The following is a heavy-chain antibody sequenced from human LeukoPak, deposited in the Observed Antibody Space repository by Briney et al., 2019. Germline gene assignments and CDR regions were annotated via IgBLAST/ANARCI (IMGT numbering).Heavy chain of an antibody. V-gene: IGHV1-2*02. CDR3: AREGHIGGFDY. D-gene: IGHD2-21*01. Sequence: ASVKVSCKASGYTFTGYYMHWVRQAPGQGLEWMGWINPNSGGTNYAQKFQGRVTITADKSTSTAYMELSSLRSEDTAVYYCAREGHIGGFDYWGQGTLVTVSS. CDR1: GYTFTGYY. CDR2: INPNSGGT. J-gene: IGHJ4*02.